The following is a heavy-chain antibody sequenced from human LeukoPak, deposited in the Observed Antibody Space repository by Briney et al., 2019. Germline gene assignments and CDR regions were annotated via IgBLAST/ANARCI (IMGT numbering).Heavy chain of an antibody. CDR3: VRAHPALPYYYDSSGYYYWFDP. D-gene: IGHD3-22*01. J-gene: IGHJ5*02. CDR2: INPNSGGT. Sequence: GASVKVSCKASGYTFTGYYMHWVRRAPGQGLEWMGWINPNSGGTNYAQKFQGRVTMTRDTSISTAYMELSRLRSDDTAVYYCVRAHPALPYYYDSSGYYYWFDPWGQGTLVTVSS. CDR1: GYTFTGYY. V-gene: IGHV1-2*02.